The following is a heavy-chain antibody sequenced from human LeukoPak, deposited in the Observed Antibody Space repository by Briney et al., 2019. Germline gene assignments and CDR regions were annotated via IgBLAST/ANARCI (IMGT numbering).Heavy chain of an antibody. V-gene: IGHV3-7*01. CDR2: IKPDGSEK. CDR1: GFTFNNYW. D-gene: IGHD3-9*01. Sequence: GGSLRLSCAASGFTFNNYWMSWVRQAPGTGLEWVANIKPDGSEKYYVDSVKGRFTIARDNAKNSLYLQMNSLRAEDTAVYYCAAPRYFDWLLAYWGQGTLVTVSS. CDR3: AAPRYFDWLLAY. J-gene: IGHJ4*02.